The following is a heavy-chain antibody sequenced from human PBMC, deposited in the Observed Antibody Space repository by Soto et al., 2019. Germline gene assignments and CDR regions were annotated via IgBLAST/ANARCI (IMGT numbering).Heavy chain of an antibody. D-gene: IGHD1-26*01. V-gene: IGHV4-39*01. J-gene: IGHJ6*04. Sequence: SETLSLTCTVSGGSISSSSYYWGWIRQPPGKGLEWIGSIYYSGSTYYNPSLKSRVTISVDTSKNQFSLKLSSVTAADTAVYYFASHRGGGSYYYYSYGRDVWGKGTTVPVPS. CDR2: IYYSGST. CDR1: GGSISSSSYY. CDR3: ASHRGGGSYYYYSYGRDV.